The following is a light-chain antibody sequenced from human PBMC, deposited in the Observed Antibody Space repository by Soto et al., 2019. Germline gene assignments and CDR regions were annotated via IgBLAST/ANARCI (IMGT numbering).Light chain of an antibody. CDR3: TQYHSYPWT. Sequence: DIQMTQSPSTLSASVGDRVTITCRASQSISSWLAWYQQKPGKAPKLLIYKASSLESGVPSRFSGSGSGTEFTLTISSLQPDAFASYYCTQYHSYPWTFGQGTKVEIK. CDR1: QSISSW. CDR2: KAS. J-gene: IGKJ1*01. V-gene: IGKV1-5*03.